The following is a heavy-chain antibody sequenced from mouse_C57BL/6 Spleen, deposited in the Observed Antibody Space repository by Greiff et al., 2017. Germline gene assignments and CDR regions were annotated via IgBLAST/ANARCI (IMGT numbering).Heavy chain of an antibody. J-gene: IGHJ1*03. CDR2: IDPETGGT. CDR3: TRSGFDV. CDR1: GYTFTDYE. D-gene: IGHD3-1*01. Sequence: QVQLQQSGAELVRPGASVTLSCKASGYTFTDYEMHWVKQTPVHGLEWIGAIDPETGGTAYNQKFKGKAILTADNSSSTAYMELRSLTSEDSAVYYCTRSGFDVWGTGTTVTVSS. V-gene: IGHV1-15*01.